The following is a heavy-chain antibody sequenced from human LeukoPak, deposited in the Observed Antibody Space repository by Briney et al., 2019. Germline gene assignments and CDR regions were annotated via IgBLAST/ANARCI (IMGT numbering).Heavy chain of an antibody. D-gene: IGHD2-15*01. Sequence: GGSLRLSCAASGFTFSSYGMHWVRQAPGKGLEWVAVISYDGSNKYYADSVKGRFTISRDNSKNTLYLQMNSLRAEDTAVYYCAKAADGLLGCTDYWGQGTLVTVSS. CDR1: GFTFSSYG. CDR2: ISYDGSNK. CDR3: AKAADGLLGCTDY. J-gene: IGHJ4*02. V-gene: IGHV3-30*18.